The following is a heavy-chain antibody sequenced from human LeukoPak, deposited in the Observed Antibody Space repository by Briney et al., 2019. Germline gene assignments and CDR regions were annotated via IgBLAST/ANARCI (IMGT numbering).Heavy chain of an antibody. D-gene: IGHD1-26*01. J-gene: IGHJ4*02. CDR3: ARDDASWELLRGSEFRGIDY. Sequence: ASVKVSCTASGYTFTSYGISWVRQAPGQGLEWMGWISAYNGNTNYAQKLQGRVTMTTDTSTSTAYMELRSLRSDDTAVYYCARDDASWELLRGSEFRGIDYWGQGTLVTVSS. CDR1: GYTFTSYG. CDR2: ISAYNGNT. V-gene: IGHV1-18*01.